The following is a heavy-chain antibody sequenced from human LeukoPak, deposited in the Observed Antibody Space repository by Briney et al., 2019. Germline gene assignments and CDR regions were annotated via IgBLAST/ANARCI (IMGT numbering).Heavy chain of an antibody. CDR3: AKTDWGLSGGNEFDY. J-gene: IGHJ4*02. CDR2: ISGSGGST. D-gene: IGHD4-23*01. V-gene: IGHV3-23*01. Sequence: GGSLRLSCAASGFTFSSYWMSWVRQAPGKGLEWVSAISGSGGSTYYADSVKGRFTISRDNSKNTLYLQMNSLRAEDTAVYYCAKTDWGLSGGNEFDYWGQGTLVTVSS. CDR1: GFTFSSYW.